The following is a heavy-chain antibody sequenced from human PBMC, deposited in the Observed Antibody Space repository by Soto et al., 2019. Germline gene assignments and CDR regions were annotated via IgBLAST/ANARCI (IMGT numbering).Heavy chain of an antibody. D-gene: IGHD2-2*01. Sequence: SETLSLTCTVSGGSISSSSWGWIRQPPGRGLEWIGYIYNNGRTDYNPSLKSRVTISVATSKNHFTLKLSSATPADTAVYYCARVRFCTSTSCYHYFDFWGQGTRVTVSS. CDR2: IYNNGRT. CDR3: ARVRFCTSTSCYHYFDF. J-gene: IGHJ4*02. V-gene: IGHV4-59*01. CDR1: GGSISSSS.